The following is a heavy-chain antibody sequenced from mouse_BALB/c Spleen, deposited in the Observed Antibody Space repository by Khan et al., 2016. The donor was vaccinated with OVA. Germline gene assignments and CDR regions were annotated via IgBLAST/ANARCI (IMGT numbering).Heavy chain of an antibody. CDR1: GFSLTSYG. CDR3: ALYYDGRAWFAY. D-gene: IGHD1-1*01. J-gene: IGHJ3*01. CDR2: IWGDGST. V-gene: IGHV2-3*01. Sequence: QVQLKESGPGLVAPSQSLSITCTVSGFSLTSYGVGWVRQPPGKGLEWLGVIWGDGSTNYHSALISRLNINKDNSKSQVFLKLNSLQTDDTATYYCALYYDGRAWFAYWGQGTLVTVSA.